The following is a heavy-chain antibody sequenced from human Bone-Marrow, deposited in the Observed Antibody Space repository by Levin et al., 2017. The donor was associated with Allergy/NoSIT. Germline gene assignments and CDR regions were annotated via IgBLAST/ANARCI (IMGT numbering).Heavy chain of an antibody. CDR2: ISSSSSSS. V-gene: IGHV3-11*05. D-gene: IGHD2-2*01. CDR3: ARETKHGIVVPAAFDY. Sequence: SGGSLRLSCAASGFTFSDYYMSWIRQAPGKGLEWVSYISSSSSSSNYADSVKGRFTISRDNGKNSVYLQMNSLRAEDTAVYYCARETKHGIVVPAAFDYWGQGTLVTVSS. J-gene: IGHJ4*02. CDR1: GFTFSDYY.